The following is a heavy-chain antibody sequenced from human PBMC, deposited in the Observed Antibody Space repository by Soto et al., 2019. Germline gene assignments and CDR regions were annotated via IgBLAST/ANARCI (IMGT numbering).Heavy chain of an antibody. J-gene: IGHJ6*02. Sequence: SENPSLTCAVSGGSISSSNWWSWVRQPPGKGLEWIGEIYHSGSTNYNPSLKSRVTISVDKSKNQFSLKLSSVTAADTAVYYCASSGVTMVRGVIRYSYYYGMDVLCQCTTVT. CDR2: IYHSGST. CDR3: ASSGVTMVRGVIRYSYYYGMDV. D-gene: IGHD3-10*01. CDR1: GGSISSSNW. V-gene: IGHV4-4*02.